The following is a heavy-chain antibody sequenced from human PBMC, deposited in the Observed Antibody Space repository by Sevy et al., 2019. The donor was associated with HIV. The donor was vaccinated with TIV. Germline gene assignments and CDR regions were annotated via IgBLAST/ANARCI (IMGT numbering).Heavy chain of an antibody. CDR3: ARDPDILSGYPSHYFDY. CDR1: GFSFSKYW. Sequence: GGSLRLSCAASGFSFSKYWMSWVRQAPGKGLEWVANIKEDGSQKNYLESVKGRFTISRDNAKNLQYLQMNNLRADDTAVYYCARDPDILSGYPSHYFDYWGQGTLVTVSS. J-gene: IGHJ4*02. V-gene: IGHV3-7*01. D-gene: IGHD3-9*01. CDR2: IKEDGSQK.